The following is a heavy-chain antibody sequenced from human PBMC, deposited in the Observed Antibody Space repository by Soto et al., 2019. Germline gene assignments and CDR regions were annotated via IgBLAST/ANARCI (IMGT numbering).Heavy chain of an antibody. CDR3: AKVPYYYDSSGQYYFDY. CDR2: ISGSGGST. V-gene: IGHV3-23*01. Sequence: LRLSCAASGFTFSSYAMSWVRQAPGKGLEWVSAISGSGGSTYYADSVKGRFTISRDNSKNTLYLQMNSLRAEDTAVYYCAKVPYYYDSSGQYYFDYWGQGTLVTVSS. D-gene: IGHD3-22*01. J-gene: IGHJ4*02. CDR1: GFTFSSYA.